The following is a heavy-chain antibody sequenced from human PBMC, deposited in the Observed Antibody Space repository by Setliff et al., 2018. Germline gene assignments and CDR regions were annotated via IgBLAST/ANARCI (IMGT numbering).Heavy chain of an antibody. CDR3: MRLVRFCSRTVCQRTSGDEA. J-gene: IGHJ5*02. CDR2: IGVYSGNT. V-gene: IGHV1-18*01. Sequence: ASVKVSCKASGGMSGTYSISWVRQAPGQGLEWIGVYSGNTYSAQRFQGRVSLTTDESTNTAYLELRGLRSDDTAVYYCMRLVRFCSRTVCQRTSGDEAWGQGTLVTVSS. D-gene: IGHD3-3*01. CDR1: GGMSGTYS.